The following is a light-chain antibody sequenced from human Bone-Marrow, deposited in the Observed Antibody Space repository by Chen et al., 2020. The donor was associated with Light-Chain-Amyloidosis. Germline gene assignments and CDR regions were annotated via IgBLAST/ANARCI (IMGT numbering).Light chain of an antibody. CDR2: RNN. V-gene: IGLV1-47*01. Sequence: QSVLTQPPSASGTPGQRVTISCSGASSNIGINYVYWYQHLPGAAPNLFIHRNNQRPSGVPDRFSASKSGTSAFLAISGLRSEDEADYYCAAWDGSLSGYVFGTGTKVIVL. CDR3: AAWDGSLSGYV. J-gene: IGLJ1*01. CDR1: SSNIGINY.